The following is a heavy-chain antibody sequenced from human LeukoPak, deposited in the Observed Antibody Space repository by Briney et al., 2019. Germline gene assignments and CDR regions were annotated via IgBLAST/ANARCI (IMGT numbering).Heavy chain of an antibody. CDR1: GGSFSGYY. CDR2: INHSGST. Sequence: PSETLSLTCAVYGGSFSGYYWSWIRQPPGKGLEWIGEINHSGSTNYNPSLKSRVTISVDTSKNQFSLKLSSVTAADTAVYYCARVKGPYYYDSSGYLSPVLFDYWGQGTLVTVSS. J-gene: IGHJ4*02. CDR3: ARVKGPYYYDSSGYLSPVLFDY. D-gene: IGHD3-22*01. V-gene: IGHV4-34*01.